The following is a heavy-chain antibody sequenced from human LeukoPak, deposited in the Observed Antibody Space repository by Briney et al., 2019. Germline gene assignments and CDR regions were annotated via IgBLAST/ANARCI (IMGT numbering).Heavy chain of an antibody. V-gene: IGHV3-7*01. CDR3: ARDDSSGWYPLVDV. Sequence: PGGSLRLSCAASGFTFSSYWMSWVRQAPGKGLEWVANIKQDGSEKYYVDSVKGRFTISRDNAKNSLYLQMNSLRAEDTAVYYCARDDSSGWYPLVDVWGQGTTVTVSS. CDR1: GFTFSSYW. D-gene: IGHD6-19*01. J-gene: IGHJ6*02. CDR2: IKQDGSEK.